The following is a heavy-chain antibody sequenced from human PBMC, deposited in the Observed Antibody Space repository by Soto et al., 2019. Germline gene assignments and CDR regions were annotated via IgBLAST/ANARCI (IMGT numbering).Heavy chain of an antibody. Sequence: SVKVSCKASGFTFTSSAVQWVRQARGQRLEWIGWIVVGSGNTNYAQKFQERVTITRDMSTSTAYMELSSLRSEDTAVYYCAAASPSMVRGVINLPFDYWGQGTLVTVSS. CDR1: GFTFTSSA. CDR3: AAASPSMVRGVINLPFDY. CDR2: IVVGSGNT. V-gene: IGHV1-58*01. D-gene: IGHD3-10*01. J-gene: IGHJ4*02.